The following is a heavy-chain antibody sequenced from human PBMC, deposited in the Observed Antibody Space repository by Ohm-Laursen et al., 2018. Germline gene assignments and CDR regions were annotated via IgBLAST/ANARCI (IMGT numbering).Heavy chain of an antibody. D-gene: IGHD6-19*01. CDR2: MNPNSGNT. V-gene: IGHV1-8*01. J-gene: IGHJ5*02. CDR1: GYTFTSYD. CDR3: ARGRKSSGWRWFDP. Sequence: GASVKVSCKASGYTFTSYDINWVRQATGQGLEWMGWMNPNSGNTGYAQKFQGRVTMTRNTSISTAYMELSSLRSEDTAVYYCARGRKSSGWRWFDPWGQGTLVTVSS.